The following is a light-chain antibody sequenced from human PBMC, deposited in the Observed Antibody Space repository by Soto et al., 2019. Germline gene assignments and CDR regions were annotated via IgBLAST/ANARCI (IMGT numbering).Light chain of an antibody. J-gene: IGKJ4*01. V-gene: IGKV3-11*01. Sequence: EVVLTQSPATLSLSPGERATLSCRASQSISTNLAWYQQKPGQAPRLLIYDVSDRATGIPARFSGSGSGTDFTLTISSLEPEDFAVHYCQHRSSWPLTFGGGTKVEIK. CDR1: QSISTN. CDR3: QHRSSWPLT. CDR2: DVS.